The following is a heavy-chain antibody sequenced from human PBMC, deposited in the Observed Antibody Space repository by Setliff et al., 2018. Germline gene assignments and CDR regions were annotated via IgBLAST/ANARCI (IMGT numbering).Heavy chain of an antibody. Sequence: SVKVSCKASGHTFITFGISWVRQAPGQGLEWMGRIIPLFETTNYVEKFQGRVTITADKSTSTAYMELSRLTSEDTAVYYCALEYSNSSPTVYYYMDVWGKGTTVTVSS. CDR2: IIPLFETT. D-gene: IGHD6-6*01. CDR3: ALEYSNSSPTVYYYMDV. V-gene: IGHV1-69*06. CDR1: GHTFITFG. J-gene: IGHJ6*03.